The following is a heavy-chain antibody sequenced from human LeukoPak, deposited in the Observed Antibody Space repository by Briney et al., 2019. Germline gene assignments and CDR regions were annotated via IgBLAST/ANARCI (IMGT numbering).Heavy chain of an antibody. V-gene: IGHV3-74*01. CDR2: IKGDGSST. J-gene: IGHJ4*02. Sequence: PGGSLRLSCAASGFTFSTYWMHWVRQVPGKGLVWVARIKGDGSSTIYADSVKGRFTLSRDNSKNTLYLQTSSLRAEDTAVYYCARASTTVPNLLDHWGRGTLVTVSS. D-gene: IGHD4-17*01. CDR1: GFTFSTYW. CDR3: ARASTTVPNLLDH.